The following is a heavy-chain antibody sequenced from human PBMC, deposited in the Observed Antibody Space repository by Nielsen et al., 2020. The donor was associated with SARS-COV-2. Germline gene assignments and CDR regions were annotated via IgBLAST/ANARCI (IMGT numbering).Heavy chain of an antibody. J-gene: IGHJ4*02. V-gene: IGHV6-1*01. CDR2: TYYRSKWFN. D-gene: IGHD6-13*01. CDR3: ARGTYSSTWYETGRRYYFDY. Sequence: SQTLSLTRAISGDRVFSNSEAWNWFRQSPSRGLEWLGRTYYRSKWFNDYAVSVKSRIVINPDTSNNQFSLLLNSVTPEDTAVYYCARGTYSSTWYETGRRYYFDYWGQGTRGTGSS. CDR1: GDRVFSNSEA.